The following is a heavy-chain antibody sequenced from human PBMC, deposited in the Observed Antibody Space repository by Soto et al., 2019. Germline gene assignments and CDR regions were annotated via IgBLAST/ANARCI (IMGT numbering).Heavy chain of an antibody. J-gene: IGHJ4*02. CDR1: GLTFSGYA. CDR3: VTRSRGLQSSPPRLDS. D-gene: IGHD4-4*01. V-gene: IGHV3-23*01. Sequence: EVQLLESGGGLVQPGGSLRLSCAASGLTFSGYAMSWVRQAPGTGLEWVSAISGSGSTTYYADSVKGRFTISRHDCKNILFLQMNSLRAEDTAVYYCVTRSRGLQSSPPRLDSWGQGTLVTVSS. CDR2: ISGSGSTT.